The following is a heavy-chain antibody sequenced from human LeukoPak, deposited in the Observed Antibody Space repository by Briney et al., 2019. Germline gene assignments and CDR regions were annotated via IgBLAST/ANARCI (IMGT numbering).Heavy chain of an antibody. V-gene: IGHV4-34*01. D-gene: IGHD6-19*01. CDR3: ARALYSSGWYLLNRKENFDY. J-gene: IGHJ4*02. CDR2: INHSGST. CDR1: GGSFSGYY. Sequence: PSETLSLTCAVYGGSFSGYYWSWIRQPPGKGLEWIGEINHSGSTNYNPSLKSRVTISVDTSKNQFSLKLSSVTAADTAVYYCARALYSSGWYLLNRKENFDYWGQGTLVTVSS.